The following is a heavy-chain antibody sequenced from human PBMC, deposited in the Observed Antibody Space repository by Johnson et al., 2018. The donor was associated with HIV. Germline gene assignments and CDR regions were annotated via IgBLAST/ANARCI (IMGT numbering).Heavy chain of an antibody. D-gene: IGHD3-22*01. CDR3: VRRFYDSSAFDI. V-gene: IGHV3-30-3*01. J-gene: IGHJ3*02. CDR2: ISYDGSNK. Sequence: QVQLVESGGGVVQPGTSLRLSCAASGFTFSSFAMHWVRQAPGKGLEWMAFISYDGSNKYFTDSVRGRFHISRDNSKNTLFLQMNSLRAEDTAVYYCVRRFYDSSAFDIWGQGTLVTVSS. CDR1: GFTFSSFA.